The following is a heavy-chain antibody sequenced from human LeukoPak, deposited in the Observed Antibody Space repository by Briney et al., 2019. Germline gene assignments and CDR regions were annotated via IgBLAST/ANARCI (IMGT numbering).Heavy chain of an antibody. J-gene: IGHJ4*02. CDR1: GGTFSSYA. Sequence: ASVKVSCKASGGTFSSYAISWVRRAPGQGLEWMGRIIPILGIANYAQKFQGRVTITADKSTSTAYMELSSLRSEDTAVYYCASRKAAPALWVRFDYWGQGTLVTVSS. CDR3: ASRKAAPALWVRFDY. CDR2: IIPILGIA. D-gene: IGHD6-6*01. V-gene: IGHV1-69*04.